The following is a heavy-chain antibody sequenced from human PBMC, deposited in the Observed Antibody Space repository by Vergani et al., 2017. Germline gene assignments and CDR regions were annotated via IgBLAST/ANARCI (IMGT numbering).Heavy chain of an antibody. D-gene: IGHD3-9*01. Sequence: QVQLVQSGAEVKKPGSSVKVSCKASGGTFSSYTISWVRQAPGQGLEWMGRIIPILGIANYAQKFQGRVTITADKSTSTAYMELSSLRSEDTAVYYCARDYYDILTGYYLDYWGQGTLVTVSS. V-gene: IGHV1-69*08. J-gene: IGHJ4*02. CDR1: GGTFSSYT. CDR2: IIPILGIA. CDR3: ARDYYDILTGYYLDY.